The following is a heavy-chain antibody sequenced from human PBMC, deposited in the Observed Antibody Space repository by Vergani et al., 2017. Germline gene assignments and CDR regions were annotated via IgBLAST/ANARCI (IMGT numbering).Heavy chain of an antibody. CDR1: GYTLTELS. Sequence: QVQLVQSGAEVKKPGSSVKVSCKVSGYTLTELSMHWVRQAPGKGLEWMGGFDPEDGETIYAQKFQGRVTMPEATSTDTAYMELSSLRSEDTAVYYCATGVDTAMVLFDYWGQGTLVTVSS. J-gene: IGHJ4*02. CDR3: ATGVDTAMVLFDY. CDR2: FDPEDGET. D-gene: IGHD5-18*01. V-gene: IGHV1-24*01.